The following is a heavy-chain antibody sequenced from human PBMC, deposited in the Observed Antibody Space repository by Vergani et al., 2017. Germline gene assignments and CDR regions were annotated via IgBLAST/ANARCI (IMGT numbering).Heavy chain of an antibody. CDR3: AREERINTSPCVGD. CDR2: ISGHGDRT. V-gene: IGHV3-23*01. Sequence: EVHLLESGGGQVEAGGSLRLSCVASGFTFSNSAMSWVRQTSGKGLEWVSAISGHGDRTYYADSVKGRFTISRDNSKNTVYLQMNSLKAEDRATYYCAREERINTSPCVGDWGQGTLVTV. D-gene: IGHD2/OR15-2a*01. J-gene: IGHJ4*02. CDR1: GFTFSNSA.